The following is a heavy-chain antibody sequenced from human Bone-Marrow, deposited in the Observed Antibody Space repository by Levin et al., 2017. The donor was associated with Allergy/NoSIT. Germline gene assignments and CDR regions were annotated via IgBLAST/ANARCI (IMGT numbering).Heavy chain of an antibody. D-gene: IGHD4-17*01. J-gene: IGHJ4*02. CDR3: AKSGTTVFYYFDF. Sequence: GESLKISCAASGFTFSDYAMNWVRQAPGKGLGWVSSISGGGTNTYYADSVKGRFTISRDNSKNTLFLQMDSLRAGDTAVYYCAKSGTTVFYYFDFWGQGTLVPVSS. CDR1: GFTFSDYA. CDR2: ISGGGTNT. V-gene: IGHV3-23*01.